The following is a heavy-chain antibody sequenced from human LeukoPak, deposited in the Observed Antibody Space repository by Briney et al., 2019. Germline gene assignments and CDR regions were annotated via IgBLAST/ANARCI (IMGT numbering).Heavy chain of an antibody. Sequence: PGGSLRLSCAASGFTVSSNYMNWVRQAPGKGLEWVSVIYSGGSTYYADSVKGRFTISRDNSKNTLYLQMNSLRAEDTAVYYCARINVDTAIYWGQGTLVTVSS. CDR2: IYSGGST. CDR1: GFTVSSNY. D-gene: IGHD5-18*01. J-gene: IGHJ4*02. CDR3: ARINVDTAIY. V-gene: IGHV3-66*01.